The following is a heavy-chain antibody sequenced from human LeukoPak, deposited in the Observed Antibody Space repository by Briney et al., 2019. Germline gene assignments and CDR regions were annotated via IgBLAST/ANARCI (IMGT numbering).Heavy chain of an antibody. D-gene: IGHD6-6*01. Sequence: GGSLRLSCAASGLTFSDHFLDWVRQAPGKGLEWIGRTNNKGPTYTADYAASVKGRFTISRDGSANSLFLQVNSLKIEDTAVYYCALSLASRWDAYDYWGLGTLVTVSS. CDR3: ALSLASRWDAYDY. V-gene: IGHV3-72*01. J-gene: IGHJ4*02. CDR2: TNNKGPTYTA. CDR1: GLTFSDHF.